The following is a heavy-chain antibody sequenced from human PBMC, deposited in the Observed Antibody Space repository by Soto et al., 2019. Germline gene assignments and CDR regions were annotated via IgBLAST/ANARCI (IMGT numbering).Heavy chain of an antibody. CDR3: ATGGDYYGSVPYGMDV. J-gene: IGHJ6*02. CDR1: GYTLTELS. V-gene: IGHV1-24*01. CDR2: FDPEDGET. Sequence: ASVKVSCKVSGYTLTELSMHWVRQAPGKGLEWMGGFDPEDGETIYAQKFQGRVTMTEDTSTDTAYMELSSLRSEDTAVYYCATGGDYYGSVPYGMDVWGQGTTVTV. D-gene: IGHD3-10*01.